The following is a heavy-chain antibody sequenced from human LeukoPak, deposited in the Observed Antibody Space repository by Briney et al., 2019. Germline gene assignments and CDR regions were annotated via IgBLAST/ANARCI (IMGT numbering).Heavy chain of an antibody. J-gene: IGHJ4*02. CDR3: AALARDY. D-gene: IGHD3-3*02. CDR2: IHNDGST. CDR1: GFIVSSNH. V-gene: IGHV3-53*01. Sequence: GGSLRLSCAASGFIVSSNHMTWVRQAPGEGLEWVSVIHNDGSTYYTDSVKGRFTISRDNSKNTLYLQMNSLRVEDTAVYYCAALARDYWGQGTLVTVSS.